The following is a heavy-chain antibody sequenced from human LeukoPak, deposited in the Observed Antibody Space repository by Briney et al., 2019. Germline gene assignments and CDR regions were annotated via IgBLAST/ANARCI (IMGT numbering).Heavy chain of an antibody. V-gene: IGHV4-39*01. CDR1: GGSISSSSYY. CDR3: ARRVVVAATMIDY. D-gene: IGHD2-15*01. J-gene: IGHJ4*02. CDR2: IYYSGST. Sequence: MASETLSLTCTVSGGSISSSSYYWGWIRQPPGKGLEWIGSIYYSGSTYYNPSLKSRVTISVDTSKNQFSLKLSSVTAADTAVYYCARRVVVAATMIDYWGQGTLVIASS.